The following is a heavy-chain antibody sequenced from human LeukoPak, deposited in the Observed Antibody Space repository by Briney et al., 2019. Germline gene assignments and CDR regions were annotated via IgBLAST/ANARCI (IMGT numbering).Heavy chain of an antibody. CDR3: AREGSVSGDAFDI. CDR2: VFHSGPT. Sequence: PSETLSLTCDVSGASISNGNWWRWVRQPPGKGLEGIGEVFHSGPTNYNPSLKNRVTMSVDKSKNHSSLNMTSMTAADPAVYYCAREGSVSGDAFDIWGQGTLVTVSS. D-gene: IGHD3-10*01. V-gene: IGHV4-4*02. CDR1: GASISNGNW. J-gene: IGHJ3*02.